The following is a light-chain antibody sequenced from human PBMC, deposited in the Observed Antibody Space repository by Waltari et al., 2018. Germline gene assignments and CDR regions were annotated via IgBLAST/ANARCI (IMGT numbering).Light chain of an antibody. J-gene: IGLJ3*02. V-gene: IGLV1-44*01. CDR3: ATWDGSVNGDWV. Sequence: QSVLSQPPAASGTPGQRVTLSCSGTDANIYTNFFHWYPQPPGAAPTLLSYRNNQRPSGVPVRFAGSKSGTSASLAISGLRSEDEALYYCATWDGSVNGDWVFGGGTKLTVL. CDR2: RNN. CDR1: DANIYTNF.